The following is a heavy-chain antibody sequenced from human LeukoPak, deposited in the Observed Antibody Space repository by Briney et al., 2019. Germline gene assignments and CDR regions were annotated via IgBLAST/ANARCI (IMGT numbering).Heavy chain of an antibody. CDR3: ARTFRVVRLGPVYGDYGGWFDP. J-gene: IGHJ5*02. CDR2: ISYSGST. V-gene: IGHV4-59*12. CDR1: GGSISRYY. D-gene: IGHD4-17*01. Sequence: PSETLSLTCAVSGGSISRYYWSWIRQPPGKGLEWLGYISYSGSTNYNPSLKSRVTISVDTSKNQFSLKLSSVTAADTAVYYCARTFRVVRLGPVYGDYGGWFDPWGQGTLVTVSS.